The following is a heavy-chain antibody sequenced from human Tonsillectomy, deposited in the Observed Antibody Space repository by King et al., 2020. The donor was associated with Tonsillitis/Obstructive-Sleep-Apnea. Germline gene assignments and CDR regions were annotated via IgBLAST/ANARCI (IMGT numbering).Heavy chain of an antibody. D-gene: IGHD2-21*02. J-gene: IGHJ3*01. CDR1: GGTFTNYA. CDR3: AGVVAPKELYPFNF. Sequence: QVQLVQSGAEVKKPGSSMKVSCKASGGTFTNYAINWVRQAPGQGLEWMGGIIPIFRVANYAQKFQDRITVTADESTGTAYMELRSLTSEDTAVYFCAGVVAPKELYPFNFWGQGTLVTVSS. CDR2: IIPIFRVA. V-gene: IGHV1-69*12.